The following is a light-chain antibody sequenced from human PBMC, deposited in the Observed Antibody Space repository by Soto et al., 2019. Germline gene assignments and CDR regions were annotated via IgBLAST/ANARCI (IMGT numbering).Light chain of an antibody. V-gene: IGLV4-69*01. J-gene: IGLJ2*01. CDR1: SGHRNYD. Sequence: QLVLTQSPSASASLGASVKLTCTLSSGHRNYDIAWHQQQPEKGPRYLMKLNSDGSHSKGDGIPDRFSGSSSGAERYLTISSLQSEDEADYYCQTWGAGVRVFGGGTKVTVL. CDR3: QTWGAGVRV. CDR2: LNSDGSH.